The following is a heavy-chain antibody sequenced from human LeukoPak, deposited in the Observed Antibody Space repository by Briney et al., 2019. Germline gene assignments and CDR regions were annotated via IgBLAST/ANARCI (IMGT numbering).Heavy chain of an antibody. V-gene: IGHV3-21*01. CDR3: ARDRWSYGMDV. Sequence: GGSLRLSCAASGFTFSSYSMNWVRQAPGKGLEWVSSISSSSSYIYYADSVKGRFTISRDNAKNSLYLQMNSLRAEDTAVYYCARDRWSYGMDVWGQGTTVTVSS. D-gene: IGHD6-13*01. CDR1: GFTFSSYS. CDR2: ISSSSSYI. J-gene: IGHJ6*02.